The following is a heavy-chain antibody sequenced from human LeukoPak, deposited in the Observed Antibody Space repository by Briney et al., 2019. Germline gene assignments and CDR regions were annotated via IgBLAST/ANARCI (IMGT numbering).Heavy chain of an antibody. Sequence: GGSLRLSCAASGFTFSSYWMHWVRQAPGKGLVWVSSIKSDGSATSHADSVKGRFTISRDNAKNTLYLQMNSLRAEDMAVYYCARGDGYGMDYWGQGTWVTASS. D-gene: IGHD5-24*01. CDR3: ARGDGYGMDY. J-gene: IGHJ4*02. CDR1: GFTFSSYW. CDR2: IKSDGSAT. V-gene: IGHV3-74*01.